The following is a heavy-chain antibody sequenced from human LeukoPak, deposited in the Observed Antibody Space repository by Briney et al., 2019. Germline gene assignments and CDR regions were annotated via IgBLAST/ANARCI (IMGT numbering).Heavy chain of an antibody. J-gene: IGHJ4*02. V-gene: IGHV3-23*01. CDR3: AKLYSGSYGSFDY. CDR1: GFTFSSYA. D-gene: IGHD1-26*01. CDR2: ISGSGGST. Sequence: GGSLRLSCAASGFTFSSYAMSWVRQAPGKGLEWVSAISGSGGSTYYADSVKGRFTISRDNSKNTLYLQMNCLRVEHTAVHYCAKLYSGSYGSFDYWGQGTLVTVSS.